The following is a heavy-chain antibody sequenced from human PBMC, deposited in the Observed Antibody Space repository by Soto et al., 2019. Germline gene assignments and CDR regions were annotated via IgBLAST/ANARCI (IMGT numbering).Heavy chain of an antibody. CDR2: IIPIFGTA. D-gene: IGHD1-26*01. J-gene: IGHJ6*02. Sequence: ASVKVSCKASGGTFSSYAISWVRQAPGQGLEWMGGIIPIFGTANYAQKFQGRVTITADESTSTAYMELSSLRSEDTAVYYCARVGSFSGSHRPRGMDVWGQGTTVTVSS. CDR3: ARVGSFSGSHRPRGMDV. CDR1: GGTFSSYA. V-gene: IGHV1-69*13.